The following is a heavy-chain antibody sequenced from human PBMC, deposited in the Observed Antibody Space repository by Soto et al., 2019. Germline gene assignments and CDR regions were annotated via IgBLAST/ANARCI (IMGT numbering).Heavy chain of an antibody. Sequence: QVQLVQSGAEVKKPGSSVKVSCKASGGTFSSYTISWVRQAPGQGLEWMGRIMPILGIANYAQKFQGRVTITSDKSSSTAYMELSSLRSEDTAVYYCARDLYTEGDWYCDLWGRGILGTVSS. CDR1: GGTFSSYT. CDR3: ARDLYTEGDWYCDL. D-gene: IGHD4-4*01. CDR2: IMPILGIA. J-gene: IGHJ2*01. V-gene: IGHV1-69*08.